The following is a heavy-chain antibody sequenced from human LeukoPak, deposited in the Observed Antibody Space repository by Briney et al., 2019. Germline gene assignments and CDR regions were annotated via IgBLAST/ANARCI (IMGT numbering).Heavy chain of an antibody. CDR1: GFTISSYG. CDR2: ISYDGSNK. J-gene: IGHJ3*02. D-gene: IGHD6-19*01. Sequence: GGSLRLSCAASGFTISSYGMQWVRQAPGKGLEWVAVISYDGSNKQYADSVKGRFTISRDNSKNTLSLQMNSLRAEDTAVYYCAKAVYSSGWSAFDIWGQGTMVTVTS. CDR3: AKAVYSSGWSAFDI. V-gene: IGHV3-30*18.